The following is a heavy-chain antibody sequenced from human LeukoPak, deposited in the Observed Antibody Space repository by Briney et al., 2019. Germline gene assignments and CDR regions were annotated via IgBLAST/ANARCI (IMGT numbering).Heavy chain of an antibody. CDR2: ISYDGSNK. CDR1: GFTFSSYA. D-gene: IGHD3-22*01. V-gene: IGHV3-30*04. J-gene: IGHJ4*02. CDR3: ARSGMIVVVTFDY. Sequence: GRSLRLSCAASGFTFSSYAMHWVRQAPGKGLEWVAVISYDGSNKYYADSVKGRFTISRDNSKNTLYLQMNSLGAEDTAVYYCARSGMIVVVTFDYWGQGTLVTVSS.